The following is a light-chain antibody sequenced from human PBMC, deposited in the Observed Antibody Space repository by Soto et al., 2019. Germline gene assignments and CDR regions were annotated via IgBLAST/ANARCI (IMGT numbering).Light chain of an antibody. J-gene: IGKJ1*01. CDR1: QSVSSY. V-gene: IGKV3-11*01. CDR2: DAS. Sequence: EIVLTQSPATLSLSPGERATLSCRASQSVSSYLAWYQQKPGQAPRLLIYDASNRATGIPARFSGSGSGTDFTFPIRRLEAEDFAVYYCQQRSNWPRTFGQGTKVEIK. CDR3: QQRSNWPRT.